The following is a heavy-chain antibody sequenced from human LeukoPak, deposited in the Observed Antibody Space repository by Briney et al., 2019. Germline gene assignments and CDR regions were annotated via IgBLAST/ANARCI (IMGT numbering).Heavy chain of an antibody. CDR2: INQDGTEK. CDR3: ARLGYYCSGGSCYLAYFDY. CDR1: GFSFTTYW. Sequence: PGGSLRLSCAASGFSFTTYWMSWVRQAPGKGLEWVANINQDGTEKYYVDSVKGRFTISRDNAKNSLYLQMNSLRVEDTAVYYCARLGYYCSGGSCYLAYFDYWGQGTLVTVSS. V-gene: IGHV3-7*01. J-gene: IGHJ4*02. D-gene: IGHD2-15*01.